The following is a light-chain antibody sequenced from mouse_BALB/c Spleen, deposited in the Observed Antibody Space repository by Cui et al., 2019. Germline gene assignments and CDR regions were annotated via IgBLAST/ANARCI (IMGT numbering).Light chain of an antibody. CDR3: QQYSSYPYT. CDR1: QDVGTA. V-gene: IGKV6-23*01. Sequence: DIVMTQSHKFMSTSVGDRVSITCKASQDVGTAVAWYQQKPGQSPKLLIYLASTRHTGVPYRFTGSGSGTDFTLTISNVQSEDLADYFCQQYSSYPYTFGGGTKLEIK. CDR2: LAS. J-gene: IGKJ2*01.